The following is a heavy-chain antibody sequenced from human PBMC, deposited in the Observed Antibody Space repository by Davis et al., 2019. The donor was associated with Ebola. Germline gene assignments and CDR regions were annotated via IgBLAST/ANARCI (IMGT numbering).Heavy chain of an antibody. J-gene: IGHJ4*02. Sequence: ASVKVSCKASGYTFTNYGITWVRQAPGQGLEWMGWISAYNGDTNYAQKLQGRVTMTTDTSTTTAYMDLRSLRSDDTAVYYCGRDAWYTVRGIADYLDYWGQGTPVTVSS. CDR2: ISAYNGDT. CDR3: GRDAWYTVRGIADYLDY. D-gene: IGHD3-10*01. V-gene: IGHV1-18*01. CDR1: GYTFTNYG.